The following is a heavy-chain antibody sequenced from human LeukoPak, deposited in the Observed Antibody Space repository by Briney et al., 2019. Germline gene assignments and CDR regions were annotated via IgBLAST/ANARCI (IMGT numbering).Heavy chain of an antibody. J-gene: IGHJ4*02. CDR2: IYHSGST. V-gene: IGHV4-30-2*01. CDR3: ARGVVTAILDYFDY. Sequence: IPSETLSLTCAVSGGSISSGGYSWSWIRQPPGKGLEWIGYIYHSGSTYYNPSLKSRVTISVDRSKNQFSLKLSSVTAADTAVFYCARGVVTAILDYFDYWGQGTLVTVSS. D-gene: IGHD2-21*02. CDR1: GGSISSGGYS.